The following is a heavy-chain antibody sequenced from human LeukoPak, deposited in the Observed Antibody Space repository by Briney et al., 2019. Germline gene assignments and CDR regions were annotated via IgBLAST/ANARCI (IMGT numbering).Heavy chain of an antibody. CDR1: GFTVSSNY. CDR2: IYSGGST. V-gene: IGHV3-66*01. D-gene: IGHD3-22*01. J-gene: IGHJ4*02. CDR3: ARGHDYDSSVAY. Sequence: GGSLRLSCAASGFTVSSNYMSWVRQAPGKGLDWVSVIYSGGSTYYADSVKGRFTISRDNSKNTLYLQMNSLGAEDTAVYYCARGHDYDSSVAYWGQGTLVTVSS.